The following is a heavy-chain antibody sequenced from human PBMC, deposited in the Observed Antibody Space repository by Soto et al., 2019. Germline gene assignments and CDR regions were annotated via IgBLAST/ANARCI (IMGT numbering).Heavy chain of an antibody. V-gene: IGHV1-8*01. CDR2: MNPNSGNT. J-gene: IGHJ5*02. CDR1: GYTFTSYD. D-gene: IGHD3-10*01. CDR3: ARAPGWFGELFYWFDP. Sequence: ASVKVSCKASGYTFTSYDINWVRQATGLGLEWMGWMNPNSGNTGYAQKFQGRVTMTRNTSISTAYMELSSLRSEDTAVYYCARAPGWFGELFYWFDPWGQGTLVTVSS.